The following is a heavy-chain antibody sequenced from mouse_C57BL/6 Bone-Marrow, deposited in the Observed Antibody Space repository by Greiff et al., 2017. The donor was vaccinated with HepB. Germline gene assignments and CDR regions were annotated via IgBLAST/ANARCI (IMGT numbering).Heavy chain of an antibody. CDR1: GYSITSGYY. D-gene: IGHD1-1*01. CDR2: ISYDGSN. J-gene: IGHJ3*01. CDR3: ARDSSPPGSRGFAY. Sequence: EVKVEESGPGLVKPSQSLSLTCSVTGYSITSGYYWNWIRQFPGNKLEWMGYISYDGSNNYNPSLKNRISITRDTSKNQFFLKLNSVTTEDTATYYCARDSSPPGSRGFAYWGQGTLVTVSA. V-gene: IGHV3-6*01.